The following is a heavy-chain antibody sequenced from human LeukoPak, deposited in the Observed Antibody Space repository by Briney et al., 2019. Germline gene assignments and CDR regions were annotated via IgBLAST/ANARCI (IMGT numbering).Heavy chain of an antibody. V-gene: IGHV1-3*01. CDR2: INAGNGNT. CDR1: GYTFTSYA. Sequence: GASVKVSCKASGYTFTSYAMHWVRQAPGQRLEWMGWINAGNGNTKYSQKFQGRVTITRDTSASTAYMELSSLRSEDTAAYYCARAERITMVRGQELDYWGQGTLVTVSS. J-gene: IGHJ4*02. CDR3: ARAERITMVRGQELDY. D-gene: IGHD3-10*01.